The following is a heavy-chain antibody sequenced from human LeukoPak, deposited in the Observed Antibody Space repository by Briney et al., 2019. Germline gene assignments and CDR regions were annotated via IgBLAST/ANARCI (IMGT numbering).Heavy chain of an antibody. V-gene: IGHV4-59*08. D-gene: IGHD1-1*01. J-gene: IGHJ5*02. CDR3: ARWGSWNDRWFDP. CDR1: GGSISSYY. Sequence: PSETLSLTCTVSGGSISSYYWSWLRQPPGKGLEWIGYIYHTGSTNYNPSLKSRVTISVDTSKNQFSLKLSSVTAADTAVYYCARWGSWNDRWFDPWGQGILVTVSS. CDR2: IYHTGST.